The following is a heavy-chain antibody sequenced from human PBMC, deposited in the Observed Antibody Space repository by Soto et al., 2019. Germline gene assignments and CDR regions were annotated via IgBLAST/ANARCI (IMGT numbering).Heavy chain of an antibody. V-gene: IGHV3-11*01. CDR2: ISSSDSIV. D-gene: IGHD3-22*01. CDR1: GFTFSYYY. Sequence: PGGSLRLSSAASGFTFSYYYMSWIRQSPGKGLEWVSYISSSDSIVSYADSVKGRFTISRDNAKNSLYLQMNSLRAEDTAVYFCARDLGYYDSSGYFDYWGQGTLVTVSS. CDR3: ARDLGYYDSSGYFDY. J-gene: IGHJ4*02.